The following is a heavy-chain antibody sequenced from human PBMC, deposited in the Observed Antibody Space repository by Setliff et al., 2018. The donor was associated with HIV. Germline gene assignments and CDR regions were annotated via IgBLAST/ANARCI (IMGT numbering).Heavy chain of an antibody. CDR2: IKSKTDGVTT. CDR1: GFTFSNAW. CDR3: TTDGIVVVPAAMPGDYYYGMDV. D-gene: IGHD2-2*01. J-gene: IGHJ6*02. Sequence: PGGSLRLSCAASGFTFSNAWMNWVRQAPGKGLEWVGRIKSKTDGVTTDYAAPVKGRFTISRDDSKNTLYLQMNSLKTEDTAVYYCTTDGIVVVPAAMPGDYYYGMDVWGQGTTVTSP. V-gene: IGHV3-15*01.